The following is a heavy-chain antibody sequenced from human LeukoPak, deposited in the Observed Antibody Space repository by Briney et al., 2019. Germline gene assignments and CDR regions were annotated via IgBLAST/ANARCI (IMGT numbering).Heavy chain of an antibody. CDR2: ITGGGGTT. Sequence: GGSLRLSCAASGFTFSSYAMGWVRQAPGKGLEWVSIITGGGGTTYYADSVKGRSTISRDNSQNTLYLQMNSLRDEDTAMYYCARNILFAFDIWGQGTMVTVSS. J-gene: IGHJ3*02. V-gene: IGHV3-23*01. CDR1: GFTFSSYA. CDR3: ARNILFAFDI.